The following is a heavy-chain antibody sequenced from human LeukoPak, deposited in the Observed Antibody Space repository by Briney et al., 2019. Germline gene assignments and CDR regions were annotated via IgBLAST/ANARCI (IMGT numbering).Heavy chain of an antibody. CDR1: GYTFTGYF. V-gene: IGHV1-2*02. D-gene: IGHD2-21*01. J-gene: IGHJ4*02. Sequence: ASVKVYCKASGYTFTGYFMRWVRQAPGQGLEWMGWIDPNSGGTNYAQKFKGRVTMTRDTSISTAYMEVSGLRSDDTAVYYCSRAAGGYSMDFWGQGALVTVSS. CDR3: SRAAGGYSMDF. CDR2: IDPNSGGT.